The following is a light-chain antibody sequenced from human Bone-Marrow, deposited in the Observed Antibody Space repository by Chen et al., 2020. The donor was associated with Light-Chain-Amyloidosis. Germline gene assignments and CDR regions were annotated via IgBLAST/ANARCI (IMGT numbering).Light chain of an antibody. Sequence: SYVLTQSPSVSVGPGQTARITCGGNNIGIKSVHWYQQKPGQAPVLVVFDDYNRPSVIPERFSGSNSGNTATLTISGVEAGDEADYYCQVWDSSSDHVVFGGGTKLTVL. V-gene: IGLV3-21*02. CDR3: QVWDSSSDHVV. CDR2: DDY. J-gene: IGLJ3*02. CDR1: NIGIKS.